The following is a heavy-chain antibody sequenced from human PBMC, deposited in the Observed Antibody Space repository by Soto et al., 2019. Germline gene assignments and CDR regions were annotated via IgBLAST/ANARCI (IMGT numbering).Heavy chain of an antibody. CDR1: GGSVSSGSYY. Sequence: PSETLSLTCTVSGGSVSSGSYYWSWIRQPPGKGLEWIGYIYYSGSTNYNPSLKSRVTISVDTSKNQFSLKLSSVTAADTAVYYCAREVGIAARPSKDSRAYYYYGMDVWGQGTTVTVSS. D-gene: IGHD6-6*01. CDR2: IYYSGST. CDR3: AREVGIAARPSKDSRAYYYYGMDV. V-gene: IGHV4-61*01. J-gene: IGHJ6*02.